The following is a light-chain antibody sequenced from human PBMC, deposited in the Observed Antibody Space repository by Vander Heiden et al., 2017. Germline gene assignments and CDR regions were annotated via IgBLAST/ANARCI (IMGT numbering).Light chain of an antibody. J-gene: IGKJ2*01. V-gene: IGKV3-15*01. CDR3: QQYNNWPLYT. Sequence: EIVMTQSPATLSVSPGERATLSCRASQSVTSNLAWYQQKPGQAPRRLIYGASTRATGITARFSGSGSGTEFTLTISSLQSEDFAVYYCQQYNNWPLYTFGQGTKLEIK. CDR2: GAS. CDR1: QSVTSN.